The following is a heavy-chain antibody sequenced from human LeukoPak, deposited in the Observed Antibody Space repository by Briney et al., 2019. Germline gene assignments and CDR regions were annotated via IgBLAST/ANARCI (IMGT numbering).Heavy chain of an antibody. D-gene: IGHD5-18*01. CDR1: GFTFSTYG. V-gene: IGHV3-30*03. CDR3: ARGGNMDTAMVYYYYYGMDV. Sequence: GRSLRLSCAASGFTFSTYGMHWVRQAPGKGLEWVAVISYDGSNKYYADSVKGRFTISRDNSKNTLYLQMNSLRAEDTAVYYCARGGNMDTAMVYYYYYGMDVWGQGTTATVSS. CDR2: ISYDGSNK. J-gene: IGHJ6*02.